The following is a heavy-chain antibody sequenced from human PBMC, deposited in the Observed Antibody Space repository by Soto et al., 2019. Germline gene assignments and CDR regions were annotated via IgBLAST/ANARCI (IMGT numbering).Heavy chain of an antibody. J-gene: IGHJ6*02. Sequence: SATLSLTCTVSGVSISSYYWSWILQPPGKGLEWIGYIYYSGSTNYNPSLKSRVTISVDTSKNQFSLKLSSVTAADTAVYYCAREVYSSGFYYYYAMDVWGQGTTFIVSS. CDR1: GVSISSYY. CDR3: AREVYSSGFYYYYAMDV. V-gene: IGHV4-59*01. CDR2: IYYSGST. D-gene: IGHD3-22*01.